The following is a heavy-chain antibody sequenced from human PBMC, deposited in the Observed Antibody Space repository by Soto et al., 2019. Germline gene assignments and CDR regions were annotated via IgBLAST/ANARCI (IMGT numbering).Heavy chain of an antibody. D-gene: IGHD3-3*01. J-gene: IGHJ4*02. V-gene: IGHV2-5*02. CDR3: AHSREWSTLN. CDR1: GFHLSTSGVG. CDR2: IYWDDDK. Sequence: QITLKESGPTLVKPTKPLPLTSPFLGFHLSTSGVGWGWFRKPQGKALEWLALIYWDDDKRYSPSLKSRLTITKDTSKNQVVLTMTNMDPVDTATYYCAHSREWSTLNWGQGTLVTVSS.